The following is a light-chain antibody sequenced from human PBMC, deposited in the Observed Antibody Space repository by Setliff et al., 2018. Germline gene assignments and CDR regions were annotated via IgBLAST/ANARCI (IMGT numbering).Light chain of an antibody. V-gene: IGLV2-23*02. CDR3: CSYAGSSTDV. CDR2: EVS. Sequence: QSALTQPASVSGSPGQSITLSCTGTSSDVGNYNLVSWYQQHPGKAPKLMIYEVSKRPSGVSNRFSGSKSGNTASLTISGLQAEDEADYYCCSYAGSSTDVFGTGTKGTVL. J-gene: IGLJ1*01. CDR1: SSDVGNYNL.